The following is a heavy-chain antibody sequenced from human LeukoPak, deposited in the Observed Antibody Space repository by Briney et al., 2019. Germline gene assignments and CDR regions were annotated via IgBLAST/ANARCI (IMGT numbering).Heavy chain of an antibody. J-gene: IGHJ6*02. CDR1: GYTFTSYD. CDR2: MNANSGNT. D-gene: IGHD6-19*01. Sequence: ASVKLSCKASGYTFTSYDINWVRQATGQGLEWMVWMNANSGNTGYAQKFQGSVTMTRNPSISTAYMELSSLRSEDTAVYYCARGKSSGWFRVYYYCGMDVWGQGTTVTVSS. CDR3: ARGKSSGWFRVYYYCGMDV. V-gene: IGHV1-8*01.